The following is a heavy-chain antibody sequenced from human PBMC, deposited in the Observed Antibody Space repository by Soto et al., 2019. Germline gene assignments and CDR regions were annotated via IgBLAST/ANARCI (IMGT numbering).Heavy chain of an antibody. CDR2: IYYSGST. CDR1: GGSISSNY. Sequence: QVQLQESGPGLVKPSETLSLTCTVSGGSISSNYWSWFRQPPGKGLEWIGYIYYSGSTTYNPSLKSRVTISVDTSKNRCSLKLSSVTAAETAVYSWASSIPEWLLSYFDYWGQGTLVTVSS. D-gene: IGHD3-3*01. J-gene: IGHJ4*02. V-gene: IGHV4-59*01. CDR3: ASSIPEWLLSYFDY.